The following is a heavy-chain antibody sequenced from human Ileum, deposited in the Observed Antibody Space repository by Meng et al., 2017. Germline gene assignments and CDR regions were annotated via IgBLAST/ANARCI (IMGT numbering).Heavy chain of an antibody. CDR3: ARDRQWVFDY. CDR1: GYTFTTLG. D-gene: IGHD6-19*01. V-gene: IGHV1-18*01. Sequence: QVQLVKTASEVKKPGASVKVSCKPSGYTFTTLGISWVRQAPGQGLEWMGWIDPGNGNRTFAQKFQDRITLTTDTTTTTAYMELRSLRSDDTAIFYCARDRQWVFDYWGQGTLVTVSS. J-gene: IGHJ4*02. CDR2: IDPGNGNR.